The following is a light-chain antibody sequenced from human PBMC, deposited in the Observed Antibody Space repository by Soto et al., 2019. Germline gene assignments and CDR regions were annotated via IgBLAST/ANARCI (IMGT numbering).Light chain of an antibody. CDR1: SSDIGAFNY. V-gene: IGLV2-8*01. CDR3: SSYAGSNNLV. CDR2: GVN. Sequence: QSALTQPPSASGSPGQSVTISCTGTSSDIGAFNYVSWYQQHPGKAPKLMIYGVNKRPSGVPDRFSGSKSGNTASLTVSGLQAEDEADYYCSSYAGSNNLVFGGGTKLTVL. J-gene: IGLJ3*02.